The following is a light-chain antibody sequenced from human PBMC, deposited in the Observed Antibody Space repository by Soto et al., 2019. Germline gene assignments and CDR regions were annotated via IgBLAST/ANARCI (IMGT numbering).Light chain of an antibody. CDR2: SAS. J-gene: IGKJ4*01. V-gene: IGKV1-9*01. Sequence: DIQLTQSPSVLSASVGDTVTITCRASQALSNYLAWYQQKPGKAPDLLIYSASTLQSGVPSRFSGSGSETEFSLTIRALQPEDFATYYCQQLSRYPLTFGGGTKVDNK. CDR3: QQLSRYPLT. CDR1: QALSNY.